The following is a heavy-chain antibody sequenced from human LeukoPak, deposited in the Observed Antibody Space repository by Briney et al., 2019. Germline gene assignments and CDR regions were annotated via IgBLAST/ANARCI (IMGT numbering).Heavy chain of an antibody. CDR1: GFTFSSYS. Sequence: PGGSLRLSCAASGFTFSSYSMNWVRQAPGKGLEWVAVIWYDGTNKYYADSVKGRFTISRDNSKNTLYLQMNSLRAEDTAVYYCARIGGDRHPIEYWGQGTLVTVSS. CDR2: IWYDGTNK. D-gene: IGHD2-21*02. V-gene: IGHV3-33*08. J-gene: IGHJ4*02. CDR3: ARIGGDRHPIEY.